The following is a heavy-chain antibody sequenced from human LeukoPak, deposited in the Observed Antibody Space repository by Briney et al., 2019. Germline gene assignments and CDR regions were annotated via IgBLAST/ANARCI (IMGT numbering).Heavy chain of an antibody. Sequence: GGSLRLSCAASGLTFSSYWMHWVRQAPGKGLVWVSRINSDGSSTAYADSVRGRFTISRDNTKNTLYLQMNSLRAEDTAVYYCARDYGGNYARELDYWGQGTLVTVSS. CDR1: GLTFSSYW. J-gene: IGHJ4*02. CDR3: ARDYGGNYARELDY. D-gene: IGHD4-23*01. V-gene: IGHV3-74*01. CDR2: INSDGSST.